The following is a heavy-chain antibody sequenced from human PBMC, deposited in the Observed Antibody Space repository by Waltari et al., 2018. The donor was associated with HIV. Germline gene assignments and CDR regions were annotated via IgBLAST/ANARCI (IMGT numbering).Heavy chain of an antibody. CDR3: ARRYDSGTNIAGY. Sequence: QVQLVQSGAEVKKPGASVKVSCKASGYTFTSYDINWVRQATGQGLEWMGWMYPNSGNTGYAQKFQGRVTRTRNTSISTAYMGLSGLRSEDTAVYYCARRYDSGTNIAGYWGQGTLVTVSS. CDR2: MYPNSGNT. J-gene: IGHJ4*02. D-gene: IGHD3-10*01. CDR1: GYTFTSYD. V-gene: IGHV1-8*01.